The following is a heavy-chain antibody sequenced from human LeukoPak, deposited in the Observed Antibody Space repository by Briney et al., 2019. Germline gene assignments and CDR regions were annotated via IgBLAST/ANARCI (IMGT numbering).Heavy chain of an antibody. J-gene: IGHJ6*03. V-gene: IGHV4-31*03. D-gene: IGHD5-24*01. Sequence: PSETLSLTCTVSGGSIIRGGYYWSWIRQHPGKGLDWIGNIYYSWSTYYNPSLKSRVTISVDTSKNKFSLKLSSVTAADTAVYYCARLQLPSYYMDVWGKGTTVTVSS. CDR3: ARLQLPSYYMDV. CDR2: IYYSWST. CDR1: GGSIIRGGYY.